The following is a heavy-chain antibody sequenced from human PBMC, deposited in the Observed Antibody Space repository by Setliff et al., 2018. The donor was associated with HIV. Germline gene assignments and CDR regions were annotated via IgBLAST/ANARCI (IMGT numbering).Heavy chain of an antibody. D-gene: IGHD2-2*01. CDR2: IYYSGST. V-gene: IGHV4-59*01. CDR3: ARADIVVVPAAISSIFYYCYYMDV. J-gene: IGHJ6*03. Sequence: PSETLSLTCTVSGGSISSYYWSWIRQPPGKGLEWIGYIYYSGSTNYNPSLKSRVTISVDTSKNQFSLKLSSVTAADTAVYYCARADIVVVPAAISSIFYYCYYMDVWGKGTTVTVSS. CDR1: GGSISSYY.